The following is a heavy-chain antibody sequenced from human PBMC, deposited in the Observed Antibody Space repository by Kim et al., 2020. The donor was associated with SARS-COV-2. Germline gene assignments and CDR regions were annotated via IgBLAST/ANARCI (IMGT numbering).Heavy chain of an antibody. V-gene: IGHV3-21*01. CDR2: SSYI. D-gene: IGHD2-21*01. CDR3: ARSGIPDY. Sequence: SSYIYYADSVQGRFTISRDNAKNSLYLQMNSLGAEDTAVYYCARSGIPDYWGQGTLVTVYS. J-gene: IGHJ4*02.